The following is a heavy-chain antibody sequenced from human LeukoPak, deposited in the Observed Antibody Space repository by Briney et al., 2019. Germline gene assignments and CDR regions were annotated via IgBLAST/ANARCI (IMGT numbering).Heavy chain of an antibody. D-gene: IGHD3-3*01. CDR1: GGTFSSYA. Sequence: ASVKVSCKASGGTFSSYAISWVRQATGQGLEWMGWIDPNSGGIKFAQKFHGRVTMTTDMSISTAYMELSRLTSDDTAVYYCAGIPKLRFLEWLIWGQGTMVTVSS. CDR2: IDPNSGGI. V-gene: IGHV1-2*02. CDR3: AGIPKLRFLEWLI. J-gene: IGHJ3*02.